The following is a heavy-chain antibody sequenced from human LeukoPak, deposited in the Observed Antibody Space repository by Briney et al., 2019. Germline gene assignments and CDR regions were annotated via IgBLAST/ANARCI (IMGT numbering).Heavy chain of an antibody. CDR2: VYYSGST. Sequence: PSETLSLTCTVSGGSISSSSYYWGWIRQPPGKGLEWIGYVYYSGSTHYNPSLKSRVTISADASKNQFSLKLNSLTAADTAVYYCARGGYSSSSQLFDYWGQGTLVTVSS. CDR3: ARGGYSSSSQLFDY. J-gene: IGHJ4*02. CDR1: GGSISSSSYY. V-gene: IGHV4-61*05. D-gene: IGHD6-6*01.